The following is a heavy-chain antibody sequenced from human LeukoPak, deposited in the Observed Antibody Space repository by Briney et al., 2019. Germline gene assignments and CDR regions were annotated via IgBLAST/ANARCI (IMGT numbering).Heavy chain of an antibody. D-gene: IGHD6-13*01. Sequence: PGGSLRLSCSASGFTFSSYAMHWVRRAPGKGLEYASAISSNGGSTYYADSVKGRFTISRDNSKNTLYLQMSSLRAEDTAVYYCVKDRIAAARWGYYFDYWGQGTLVTVSS. CDR1: GFTFSSYA. J-gene: IGHJ4*02. V-gene: IGHV3-64D*06. CDR2: ISSNGGST. CDR3: VKDRIAAARWGYYFDY.